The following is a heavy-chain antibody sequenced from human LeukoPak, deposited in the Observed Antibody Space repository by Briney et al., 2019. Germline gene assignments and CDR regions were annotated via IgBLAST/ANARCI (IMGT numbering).Heavy chain of an antibody. D-gene: IGHD4-17*01. CDR2: ISSSGGSR. CDR3: ARERTTVTRGSFAL. V-gene: IGHV3-11*04. Sequence: GGSLRLSCAASGFTFSDYHMSWIRQAPGKGLEWVSYISSSGGSRYYADSVKGRFTISRDNAKSSLYLQMNSLRAEDTAVYYCARERTTVTRGSFALWGRGTRVTVSS. J-gene: IGHJ2*01. CDR1: GFTFSDYH.